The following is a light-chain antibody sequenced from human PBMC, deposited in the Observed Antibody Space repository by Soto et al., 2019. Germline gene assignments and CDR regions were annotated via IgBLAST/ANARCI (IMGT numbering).Light chain of an antibody. V-gene: IGLV2-14*01. Sequence: QSALTQPASVSGSPGQSITISCTGTSSDVGGYNYVSWYQQHPGKAPKLMIYEVTNRPSGVSNRFSGSKSGNTASLTISGLQAEDEADYYCSSYTPHTTPSLLGTGTKV. CDR2: EVT. J-gene: IGLJ1*01. CDR3: SSYTPHTTPSL. CDR1: SSDVGGYNY.